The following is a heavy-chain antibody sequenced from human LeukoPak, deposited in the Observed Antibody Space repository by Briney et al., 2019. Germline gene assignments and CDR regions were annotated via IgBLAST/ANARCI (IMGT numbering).Heavy chain of an antibody. CDR3: ARVHQEYSNPSGYYYYMDV. V-gene: IGHV1-2*02. D-gene: IGHD6-6*01. CDR1: GYTFTGYY. Sequence: VASVKVSCKASGYTFTGYYMHWVRQAPGQGLEWMGWINPNSGGTNYAQKFQGRVTMTRDTSISTAYMELSRLRSDDTAVYYCARVHQEYSNPSGYYYYMDVWGKGTTVTVSS. CDR2: INPNSGGT. J-gene: IGHJ6*03.